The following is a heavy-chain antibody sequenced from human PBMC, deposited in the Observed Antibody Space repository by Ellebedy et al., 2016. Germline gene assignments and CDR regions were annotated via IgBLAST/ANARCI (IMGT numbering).Heavy chain of an antibody. V-gene: IGHV4-31*03. J-gene: IGHJ4*02. D-gene: IGHD4-17*01. CDR2: IYNSGST. CDR1: GGSISSGRSY. Sequence: LRLSCTVSGGSISSGRSYWSWIRQHPGTGLEWIGYIYNSGSTYYNPSLKRRATISVDTSKNQFSLKLSSVTAADTAVYYCARSDYGDYGRFDYWGQGTLVTVSS. CDR3: ARSDYGDYGRFDY.